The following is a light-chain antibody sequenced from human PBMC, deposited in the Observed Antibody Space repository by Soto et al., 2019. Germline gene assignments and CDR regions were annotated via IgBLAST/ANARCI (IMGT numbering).Light chain of an antibody. Sequence: DMQMTQSPSSLSASVGDRVTITCRARQSIGKFLNWYQQKPGKAPRLLIYATSSLQSGVPSRFSGSGSGTDFTLTISSLQSEDFATYYCQQSYSTPYTFGQGTKLEI. CDR1: QSIGKF. CDR3: QQSYSTPYT. J-gene: IGKJ2*01. V-gene: IGKV1-39*01. CDR2: ATS.